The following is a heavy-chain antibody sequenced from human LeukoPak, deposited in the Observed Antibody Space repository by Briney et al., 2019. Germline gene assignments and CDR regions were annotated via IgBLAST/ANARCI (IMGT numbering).Heavy chain of an antibody. J-gene: IGHJ4*02. D-gene: IGHD2/OR15-2a*01. Sequence: GGSLRLSCAASGFTLRNYAMSWVRQAPGKGLEWVANIKQDGSEKYYVDSVKGRFTISRDNAKNTLYLQMDSLRAEDTAVYYCARVGEYDSFDYWGQGTLVTVSS. CDR1: GFTLRNYA. V-gene: IGHV3-7*01. CDR3: ARVGEYDSFDY. CDR2: IKQDGSEK.